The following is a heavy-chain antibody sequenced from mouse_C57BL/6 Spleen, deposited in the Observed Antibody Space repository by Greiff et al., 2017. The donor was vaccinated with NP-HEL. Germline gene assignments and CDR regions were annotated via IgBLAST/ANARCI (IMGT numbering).Heavy chain of an antibody. CDR3: ARSLSDKGGFDY. Sequence: VQLKQSGPELVKPGASVKISCKASGYTFTDYYMNWVKQSHGKSLEWIGDINPNNGGTSYNQKFKGKATLTVDKSSSTAYMELRSLTSEDSAVYYCARSLSDKGGFDYWGQGTTLTVSS. CDR1: GYTFTDYY. V-gene: IGHV1-26*01. J-gene: IGHJ2*01. CDR2: INPNNGGT.